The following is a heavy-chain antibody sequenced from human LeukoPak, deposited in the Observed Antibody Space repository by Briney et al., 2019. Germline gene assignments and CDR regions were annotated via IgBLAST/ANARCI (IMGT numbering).Heavy chain of an antibody. Sequence: GGSLRLSCTACIFTFNIYAMSCARHAPGKGLEWVTVISSRGSTKYYEYSVKGRFTISSDNSKNTLYLQMNSLRAEDTAVYYCAKDRGVATIYYFDYWGQGTLVTVSS. D-gene: IGHD5-12*01. CDR2: ISSRGSTK. CDR3: AKDRGVATIYYFDY. V-gene: IGHV3-23*01. CDR1: IFTFNIYA. J-gene: IGHJ4*02.